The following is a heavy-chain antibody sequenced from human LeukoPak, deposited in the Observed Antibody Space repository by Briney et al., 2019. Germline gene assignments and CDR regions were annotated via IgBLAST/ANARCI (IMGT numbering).Heavy chain of an antibody. D-gene: IGHD4-17*01. Sequence: SETLSLTCSVSGGSMNGGLYYWACIRQSPGKGLEWVGSAFNSGSNSDNPSLKSRATISVDTSKNQFSLKLTSVTAADTAVYYCARNATTVNHVYKYFDYWGQGALVTVSS. CDR1: GGSMNGGLYY. CDR2: AFNSGSN. CDR3: ARNATTVNHVYKYFDY. J-gene: IGHJ4*02. V-gene: IGHV4-39*01.